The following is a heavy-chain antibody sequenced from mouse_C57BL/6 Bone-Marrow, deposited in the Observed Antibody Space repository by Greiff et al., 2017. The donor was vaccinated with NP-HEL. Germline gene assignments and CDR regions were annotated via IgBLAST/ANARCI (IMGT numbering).Heavy chain of an antibody. D-gene: IGHD1-1*01. CDR1: GYTFTSYW. J-gene: IGHJ1*03. V-gene: IGHV1-50*01. Sequence: QVQLQQPGAELVKPGASVKLSCKASGYTFTSYWMQWVKQRPGQGLEWIGETDPSDSYTNYNQKFKGKATLTVDTSSSTAYMQLSSLTSEDSAVYYCARSALLLRYWYFDVWGTGTTVTVSS. CDR3: ARSALLLRYWYFDV. CDR2: TDPSDSYT.